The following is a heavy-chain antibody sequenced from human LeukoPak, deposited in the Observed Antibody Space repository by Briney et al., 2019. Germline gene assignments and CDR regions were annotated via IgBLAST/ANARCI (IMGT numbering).Heavy chain of an antibody. CDR3: ARRDRCSSTSCYGWFDP. J-gene: IGHJ5*02. V-gene: IGHV4-31*03. Sequence: SETLSLTCTVSGGSISSGGYYWSWIRQHPGKGLEWIGYIYYSGSTYYNPSLKSRVTISVDTSKNQFSLKLSSVTAADTAVYYCARRDRCSSTSCYGWFDPWGQGTLVTVSS. D-gene: IGHD2-2*01. CDR1: GGSISSGGYY. CDR2: IYYSGST.